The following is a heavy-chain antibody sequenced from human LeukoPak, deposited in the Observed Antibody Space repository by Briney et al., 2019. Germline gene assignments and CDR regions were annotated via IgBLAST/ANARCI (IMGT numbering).Heavy chain of an antibody. CDR3: ARDDVAVTGALDF. CDR1: GYTFSSYG. CDR2: IWYDGSNK. V-gene: IGHV3-33*01. D-gene: IGHD6-19*01. Sequence: GRSLRLSCAASGYTFSSYGMHWVRQAPGKGLEWVAVIWYDGSNKYYADSVKGRFTISRDNSKDTLYLQMNSLRAEDTAVYYCARDDVAVTGALDFWGQGTLVTVSS. J-gene: IGHJ4*02.